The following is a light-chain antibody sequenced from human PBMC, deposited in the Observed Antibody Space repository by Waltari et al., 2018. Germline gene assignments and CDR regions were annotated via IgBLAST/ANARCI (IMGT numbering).Light chain of an antibody. CDR1: SGHSSYA. CDR2: LNSDGSH. J-gene: IGLJ2*01. CDR3: QTWGTGIHVV. V-gene: IGLV4-69*01. Sequence: QLVLTQSPSASASLGASVKLTCTLSSGHSSYAIPWHTQQPEKGPRYLMKLNSDGSHSKGDGIPDRFSGSSSGAERYLTISSLQSEDEADYYCQTWGTGIHVVFGGGTKLTVL.